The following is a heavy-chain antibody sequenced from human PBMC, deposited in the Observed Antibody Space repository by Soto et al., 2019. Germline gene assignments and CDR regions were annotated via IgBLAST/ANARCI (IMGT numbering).Heavy chain of an antibody. V-gene: IGHV3-74*01. CDR3: ARFRGDAFDI. J-gene: IGHJ3*02. Sequence: EVQLVESGGGLVQPGGSLRLSCAVSGFTFSNYWMHWVRQAPGKGLVWVSTISPDGTIPDYTDSVKGRLAISRDNAKSTLFLQINSVRPEDTAVYYCARFRGDAFDIWGQGTMVTVSS. CDR1: GFTFSNYW. CDR2: ISPDGTIP. D-gene: IGHD3-10*01.